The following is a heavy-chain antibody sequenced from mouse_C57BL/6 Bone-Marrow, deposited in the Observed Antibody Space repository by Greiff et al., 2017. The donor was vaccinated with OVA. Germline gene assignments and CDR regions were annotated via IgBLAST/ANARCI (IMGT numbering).Heavy chain of an antibody. Sequence: EVQLQQSGPELVKPGASVKISCKASGYSFTGYYMNWVKQSPEKSLEWIGEINPSTGGTTYNQKFKAKATLTVDKSSSTAYMQLKSLTSEDSAVYYWASYEYDGGPNWYFDVWGTGTTVTVSS. V-gene: IGHV1-42*01. CDR1: GYSFTGYY. D-gene: IGHD2-4*01. J-gene: IGHJ1*03. CDR3: ASYEYDGGPNWYFDV. CDR2: INPSTGGT.